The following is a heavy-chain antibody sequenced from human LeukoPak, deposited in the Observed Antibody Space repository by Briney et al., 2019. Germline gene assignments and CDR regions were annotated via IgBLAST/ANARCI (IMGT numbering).Heavy chain of an antibody. CDR2: ISGSGGST. D-gene: IGHD2-15*01. V-gene: IGHV3-23*01. CDR1: GFTFSSYS. Sequence: PGGSLRLSCAASGFTFSSYSMNWVRQAPGKGLEWVSAISGSGGSTYYADSVKGRFTISRDNSMNTLYLQMNSLRAEDTAVYYCAKDLNGGIVVVVAAGFDYWGQGTLVTVSS. J-gene: IGHJ4*02. CDR3: AKDLNGGIVVVVAAGFDY.